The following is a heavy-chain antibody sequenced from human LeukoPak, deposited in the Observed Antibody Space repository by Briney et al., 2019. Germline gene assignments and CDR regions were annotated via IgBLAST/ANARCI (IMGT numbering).Heavy chain of an antibody. CDR3: AKEPRSVALPGWFDP. Sequence: PGGSLRLSCAASGFTLSSNYMSWVRQAPGKGLAWVSVIYSGGSTYYADSVTGRFTISRDNSNNTLYLQMNSLRAEDTAVYYCAKEPRSVALPGWFDPWGQGTLVTVSS. D-gene: IGHD6-19*01. CDR2: IYSGGST. CDR1: GFTLSSNY. V-gene: IGHV3-66*01. J-gene: IGHJ5*02.